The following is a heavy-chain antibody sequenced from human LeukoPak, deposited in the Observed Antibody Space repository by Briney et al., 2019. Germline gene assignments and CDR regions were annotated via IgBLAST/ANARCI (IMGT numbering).Heavy chain of an antibody. J-gene: IGHJ4*02. CDR3: ARDHSSYTTGWHVDH. CDR1: GFTVSSNY. D-gene: IGHD6-19*01. CDR2: ISSSSSYI. V-gene: IGHV3-21*04. Sequence: PGGSLRLSCAASGFTVSSNYMSWVRQAPGKGLEWVSSISSSSSYIYYADSVKGRFTISRDNAKNSLYLQMNSLRAEDTAVYYCARDHSSYTTGWHVDHWGQGTLVTVSS.